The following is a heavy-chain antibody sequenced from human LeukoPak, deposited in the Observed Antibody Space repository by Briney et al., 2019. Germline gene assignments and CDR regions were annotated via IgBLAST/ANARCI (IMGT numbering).Heavy chain of an antibody. J-gene: IGHJ4*02. V-gene: IGHV3-15*01. CDR1: GFTFSDAW. Sequence: PGGSLRLSCAASGFTFSDAWMSWVRQAPGKGLEWVGRVKSKTNGETTGYAAPVKGRFTISRDDSQNTVFLQMNSLKTDDTAVYYCTTGTGKSDFDYWGQGTLVTISS. CDR2: VKSKTNGETT. CDR3: TTGTGKSDFDY. D-gene: IGHD3-10*01.